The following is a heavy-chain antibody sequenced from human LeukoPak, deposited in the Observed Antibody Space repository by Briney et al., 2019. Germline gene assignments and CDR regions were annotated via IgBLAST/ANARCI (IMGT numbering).Heavy chain of an antibody. CDR2: ISNYFGVT. CDR1: GFRFSSFG. V-gene: IGHV1-18*04. D-gene: IGHD4-11*01. J-gene: IGHJ5*02. CDR3: ARDSDYSGNGNGDWFDP. Sequence: GASVKVSCKASGFRFSSFGVSWVRQAPGQGLEWMGWISNYFGVTHYAEKFEDRVTMTVDTSTTTVYMELRSLKYDDTAIYYRARDSDYSGNGNGDWFDPWGQGTVVIVSS.